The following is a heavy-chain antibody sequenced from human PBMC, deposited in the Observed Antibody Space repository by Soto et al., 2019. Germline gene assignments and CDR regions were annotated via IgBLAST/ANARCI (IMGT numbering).Heavy chain of an antibody. V-gene: IGHV1-18*01. CDR2: ISTYHGKR. Sequence: QVQLLQSGSEVKKPGASVKVSCKASGYSFISYGINWVRKAPGQGLEWMGWISTYHGKRDYAQNLQGRVTMTTYTSTSTSYRALMSLRSADTAVYYCARNAGYGLDVWGQGTTVTVCS. CDR1: GYSFISYG. D-gene: IGHD3-10*01. J-gene: IGHJ6*02. CDR3: ARNAGYGLDV.